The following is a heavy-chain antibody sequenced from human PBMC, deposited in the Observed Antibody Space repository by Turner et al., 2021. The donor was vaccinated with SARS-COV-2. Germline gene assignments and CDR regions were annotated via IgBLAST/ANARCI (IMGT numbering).Heavy chain of an antibody. CDR2: INPNSGGT. CDR1: GYTFTGYY. D-gene: IGHD5-12*01. J-gene: IGHJ3*02. Sequence: QVQLVQSGAEVKKPGASVQVSCKASGYTFTGYYMHWVRQAPGQGLEWMGWINPNSGGTNYAQKFQGRGTMTRDTSISTAYMELSRLISDDTAVYYCAVLEMATITDAFDIWGQGTMVTVSS. V-gene: IGHV1-2*02. CDR3: AVLEMATITDAFDI.